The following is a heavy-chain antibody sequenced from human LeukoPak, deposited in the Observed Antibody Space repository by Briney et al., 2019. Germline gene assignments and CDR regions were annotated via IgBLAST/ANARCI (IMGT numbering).Heavy chain of an antibody. CDR1: GFTFSIYA. CDR3: AKGLYDSTHDAFDI. V-gene: IGHV3-23*01. CDR2: LSGSGTST. J-gene: IGHJ3*02. Sequence: GGSLRLSCAASGFTFSIYAMTWVRQAQGKGLEWGSALSGSGTSTYYADSVKGRFTISRDNSKNTLYLQMNSLRVEDTAVYYCAKGLYDSTHDAFDIWGQGTMVTVSS. D-gene: IGHD3-22*01.